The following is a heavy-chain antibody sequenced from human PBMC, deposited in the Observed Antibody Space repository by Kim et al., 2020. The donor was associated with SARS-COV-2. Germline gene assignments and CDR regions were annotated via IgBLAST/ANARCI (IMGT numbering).Heavy chain of an antibody. CDR2: IIPIFGTA. Sequence: SVKVSCKASGGTFSSYAISWVRQAPGQGLEWMGGIIPIFGTANYAQKFQGRVTITADKSTSTAYMELSSLRSEDTAVYYCARVFDYDILTGYDAFDIWGQGTMGTVSS. D-gene: IGHD3-9*01. V-gene: IGHV1-69*06. J-gene: IGHJ3*02. CDR3: ARVFDYDILTGYDAFDI. CDR1: GGTFSSYA.